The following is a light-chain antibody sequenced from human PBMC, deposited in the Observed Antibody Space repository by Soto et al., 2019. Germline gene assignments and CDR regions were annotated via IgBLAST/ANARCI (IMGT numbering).Light chain of an antibody. CDR3: MQALQTPMYT. J-gene: IGKJ2*01. V-gene: IGKV2-28*01. CDR2: LGS. CDR1: QSLLHSNGYNY. Sequence: DIVMTQSPLSLPVTPGEPASISCRSSQSLLHSNGYNYLDWYLQKPGQSPQLLIYLGSNRASGVPERFSGSGSGTDFTLKISRVEAEDVGVYYCMQALQTPMYTLGQGTKLEIK.